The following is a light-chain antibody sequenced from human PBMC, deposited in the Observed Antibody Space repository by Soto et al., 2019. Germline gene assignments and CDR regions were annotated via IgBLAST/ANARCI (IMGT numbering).Light chain of an antibody. J-gene: IGLJ2*01. CDR3: QSYDSSLSGHVV. CDR2: DVS. CDR1: SSDVGGYDY. Sequence: QLVLTQPASVSGSPGQSITISCTGTSSDVGGYDYVSWYQQRPGIGPKLIIYDVSHRPSGISYRFSGSKSGNTASLTISGLQAEDEADYHCQSYDSSLSGHVVFGGGTKLTVL. V-gene: IGLV2-14*01.